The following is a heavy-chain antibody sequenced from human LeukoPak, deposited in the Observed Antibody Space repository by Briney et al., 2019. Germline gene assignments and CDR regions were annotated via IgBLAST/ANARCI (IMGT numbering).Heavy chain of an antibody. CDR3: ARVTGYRIEDYFDY. D-gene: IGHD6-13*01. CDR1: GYSISSGYY. Sequence: PSETLSLTCTVSGYSISSGYYWGWLRPPPGKGLEWIGSIYHSGSTYYNPSLKSRVTISGDTSKNPFSLKLSSVTAADTAGYYCARVTGYRIEDYFDYWGQGTLVTVSS. V-gene: IGHV4-38-2*02. J-gene: IGHJ4*02. CDR2: IYHSGST.